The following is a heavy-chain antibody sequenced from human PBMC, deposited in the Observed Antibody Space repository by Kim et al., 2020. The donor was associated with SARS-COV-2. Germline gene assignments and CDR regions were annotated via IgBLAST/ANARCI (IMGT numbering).Heavy chain of an antibody. D-gene: IGHD5-18*01. CDR3: ARDNRKYSYGDAYYYGMDV. J-gene: IGHJ6*02. CDR1: GGSISSGGYY. V-gene: IGHV4-31*03. Sequence: SETLSLTCTVSGGSISSGGYYWSWIRQHPGKGLEWIGYIYYSGSTYYNPSLKSRVTISVDTSKNQFSLKLSSVTAADTAMYYCARDNRKYSYGDAYYYGMDVWGQGTTVTVSS. CDR2: IYYSGST.